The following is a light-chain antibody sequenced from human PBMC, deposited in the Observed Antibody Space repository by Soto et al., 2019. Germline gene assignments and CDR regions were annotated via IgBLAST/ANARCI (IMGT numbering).Light chain of an antibody. CDR1: QSVDIN. V-gene: IGKV3-15*01. Sequence: EIVLTQSPATLSVSPGDRVTLSCRASQSVDINLAWYQQRPGQAPRLLVYRASTKATDMPGRFSGRGSGTEFTLTINNLQSEDFAVYYCQQYRNWPRTFGQGPKVEIK. CDR2: RAS. J-gene: IGKJ1*01. CDR3: QQYRNWPRT.